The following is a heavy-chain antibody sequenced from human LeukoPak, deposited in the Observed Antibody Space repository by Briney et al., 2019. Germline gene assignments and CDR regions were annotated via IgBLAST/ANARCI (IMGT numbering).Heavy chain of an antibody. Sequence: GGSLRLSCPVSGFTVSSNYMRWVRQATGKVLEWVSFIYSGGSTYYADSVKGRFTIYRDNSKNTLYLQMNSLRAEDTAVYYCAREGSIAAAAAPYFDYWGQGTLVTVSS. V-gene: IGHV3-66*02. CDR3: AREGSIAAAAAPYFDY. J-gene: IGHJ4*02. D-gene: IGHD6-13*01. CDR1: GFTVSSNY. CDR2: IYSGGST.